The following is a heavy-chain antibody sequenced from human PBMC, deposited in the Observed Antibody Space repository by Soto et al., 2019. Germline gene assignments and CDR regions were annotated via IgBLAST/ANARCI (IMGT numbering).Heavy chain of an antibody. CDR1: GGTFSSYA. V-gene: IGHV1-69*13. CDR3: AKDSAYDFSQNPYYYYGMDV. D-gene: IGHD3-3*01. CDR2: IIPIFGTA. J-gene: IGHJ6*02. Sequence: SVKVSCKASGGTFSSYAISWVRQAPGQGLEWMGGIIPIFGTANYAQKFQGRVTITADESTSTAYMELSSLRAEDAAVYYCAKDSAYDFSQNPYYYYGMDVWGQGTTVTVSS.